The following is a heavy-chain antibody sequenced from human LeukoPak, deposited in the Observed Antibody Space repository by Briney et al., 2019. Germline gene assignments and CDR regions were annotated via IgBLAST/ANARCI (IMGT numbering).Heavy chain of an antibody. D-gene: IGHD2-21*02. CDR2: IYYSGST. CDR3: ARDQYCGGDCYSRAFDI. J-gene: IGHJ3*02. Sequence: SETLSLTCTVSGGSVSSSSYYWSWIRQPPGKGLEWIGYIYYSGSTNYNPSLKSRVTISTDTSKNQFSLKLSSVTAADTAVYYCARDQYCGGDCYSRAFDIWGQGTMVTVSS. V-gene: IGHV4-61*01. CDR1: GGSVSSSSYY.